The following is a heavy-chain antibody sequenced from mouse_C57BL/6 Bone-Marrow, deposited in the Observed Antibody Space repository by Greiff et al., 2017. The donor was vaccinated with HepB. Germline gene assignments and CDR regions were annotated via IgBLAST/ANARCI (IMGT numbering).Heavy chain of an antibody. CDR3: ARVRGDAMDY. J-gene: IGHJ4*01. Sequence: EVKLEESGGGLVKPGGSLKLSCAASGFTFSSYAMSWVRQTPEKRLEWVATISDGGSYTYYPDNVKGRFTISRDNAKNNLYLQMSHLKSEDTAMYYCARVRGDAMDYWGQGTSVTVSS. CDR1: GFTFSSYA. D-gene: IGHD1-1*01. V-gene: IGHV5-4*03. CDR2: ISDGGSYT.